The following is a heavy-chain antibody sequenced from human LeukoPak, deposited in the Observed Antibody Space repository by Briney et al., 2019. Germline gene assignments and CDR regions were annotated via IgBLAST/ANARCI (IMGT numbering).Heavy chain of an antibody. Sequence: SVTLSLTCAVSGGSFSGYYWSWIRQPPGKGLEWIGEINHSESTNYNPSLKSRVSISVDTSKNRLSLKLTSVAAADTAVYYCARGLRSVISSGHWFDPWGQGSLVTVSS. CDR3: ARGLRSVISSGHWFDP. CDR2: INHSEST. V-gene: IGHV4-34*01. D-gene: IGHD2-15*01. CDR1: GGSFSGYY. J-gene: IGHJ5*02.